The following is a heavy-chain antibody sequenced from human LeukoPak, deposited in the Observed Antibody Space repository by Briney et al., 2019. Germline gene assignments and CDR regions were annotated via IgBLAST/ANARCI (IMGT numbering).Heavy chain of an antibody. CDR2: IIPILGIA. CDR1: GGTFSSYA. D-gene: IGHD5-24*01. CDR3: TGSREEWLQPPY. J-gene: IGHJ4*02. V-gene: IGHV1-69*04. Sequence: SVKVSCKASGGTFSSYAISWVRQAPGQGLEWMGRIIPILGIANYAQKFQGRVTITADKSTSTAYMELSSLRSEDTAVYYCTGSREEWLQPPYWGQGTLVTVSS.